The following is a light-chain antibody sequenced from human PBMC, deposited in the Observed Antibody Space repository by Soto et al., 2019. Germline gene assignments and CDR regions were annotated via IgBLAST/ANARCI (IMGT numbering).Light chain of an antibody. Sequence: DIQMTQSPSAMSASVGDRVTITCRASQAISNYLAWFQQKPGKVPQRLIYAASTLQSGVPSRFSGSGSGTAFTLTISSLQPEDFATYYCLQYTYNALTFSQGTRLE. CDR3: LQYTYNALT. CDR2: AAS. CDR1: QAISNY. V-gene: IGKV1-17*03. J-gene: IGKJ5*01.